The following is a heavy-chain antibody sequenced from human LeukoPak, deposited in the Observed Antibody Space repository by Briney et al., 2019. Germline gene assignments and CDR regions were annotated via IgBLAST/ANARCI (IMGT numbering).Heavy chain of an antibody. CDR2: IYYSGST. V-gene: IGHV4-59*01. Sequence: PSETLSLTCTVSGGSISSYYWSWIRQPPGKGLEWIGYIYYSGSTNYNPSLKSRVTISVDTSKNQFSLKLSSVTAADTAVYYCARAGYGGYDLYYWGQGTLVTVSS. D-gene: IGHD5-12*01. CDR3: ARAGYGGYDLYY. J-gene: IGHJ4*02. CDR1: GGSISSYY.